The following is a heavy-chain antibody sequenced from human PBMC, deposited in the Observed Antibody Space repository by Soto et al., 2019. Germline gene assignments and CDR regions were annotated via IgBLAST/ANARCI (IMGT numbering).Heavy chain of an antibody. Sequence: QVQLVESGGGVVQPGRSLRLSCAASGFTFSSYGMHWVCQAPGKGLEWVAVISYDGSNKYYADSVKGRFTISRDNSKNTLYLQMNSLRAEDTAVYYCAKDLVGGIAALYYFDYWGQGTLVTVSS. CDR1: GFTFSSYG. V-gene: IGHV3-30*18. CDR3: AKDLVGGIAALYYFDY. D-gene: IGHD6-6*01. J-gene: IGHJ4*02. CDR2: ISYDGSNK.